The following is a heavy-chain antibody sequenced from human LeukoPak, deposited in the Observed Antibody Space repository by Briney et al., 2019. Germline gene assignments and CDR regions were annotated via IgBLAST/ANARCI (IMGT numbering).Heavy chain of an antibody. CDR3: ARSLISSSWYRSDY. J-gene: IGHJ4*02. CDR1: GYTFTDYY. V-gene: IGHV1-2*02. D-gene: IGHD6-13*01. Sequence: ASVKVSCKTSGYTFTDYYIHWVRQAPGQGLEWMGWINPNSGGTNYAQKFQDRVTMARDTSISTAYMDLSSLRSDDTAMFYCARSLISSSWYRSDYWGQGSLATVSS. CDR2: INPNSGGT.